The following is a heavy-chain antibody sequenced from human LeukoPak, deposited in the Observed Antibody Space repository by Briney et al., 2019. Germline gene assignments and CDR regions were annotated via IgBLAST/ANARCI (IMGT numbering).Heavy chain of an antibody. D-gene: IGHD6-13*01. Sequence: PGGSLRLSCAASGFTFSEHYMDWVRQAPGKGLEWVGRIRNKAKSYTTAYAASVKGRFTISRDDSKNSLYLQMNSLKTEDTAVYYCARVVAAVGSDYFDCWGQGTLVTVSS. CDR2: IRNKAKSYTT. J-gene: IGHJ4*02. V-gene: IGHV3-72*01. CDR3: ARVVAAVGSDYFDC. CDR1: GFTFSEHY.